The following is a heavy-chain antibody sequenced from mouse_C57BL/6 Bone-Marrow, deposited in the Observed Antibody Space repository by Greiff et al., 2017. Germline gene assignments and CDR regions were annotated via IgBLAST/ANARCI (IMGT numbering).Heavy chain of an antibody. J-gene: IGHJ4*01. CDR1: GFTFTDYY. CDR3: ARYRGGYYAMDY. CDR2: IRNKANGSTY. Sequence: DVKLVESGGGLVQPGGSLSLSCAASGFTFTDYYMSWVRQPPGKALEWIGFIRNKANGSTYDYNVSVKGRFTISRDNSQSSLYLQMNALRAEDSATYYCARYRGGYYAMDYWGQGTSVTVSS. V-gene: IGHV7-3*01.